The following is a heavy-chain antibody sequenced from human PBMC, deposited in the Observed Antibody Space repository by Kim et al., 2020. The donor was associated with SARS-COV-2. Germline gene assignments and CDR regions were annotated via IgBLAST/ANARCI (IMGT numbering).Heavy chain of an antibody. CDR2: INHSGST. CDR3: ARGKMSREFDY. CDR1: GGSLSGYY. D-gene: IGHD3-10*02. V-gene: IGHV4-34*01. Sequence: SETLSLTCVVYGGSLSGYYWSWIRQPPGKGLEWIGEINHSGSTNYNPSLKSRDTISVDTSKTQFSLKLSSVTAADTPVYYCARGKMSREFDYWGQGTLVT. J-gene: IGHJ4*02.